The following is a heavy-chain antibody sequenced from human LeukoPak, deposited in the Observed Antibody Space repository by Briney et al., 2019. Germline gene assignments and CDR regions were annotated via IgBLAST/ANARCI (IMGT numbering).Heavy chain of an antibody. Sequence: GSLRLSCAASGFTFSSYGMHWVRQAPGKGLEWVAVIWYDGSNKYYADSVKGRFTISRDNAKNTLYLQMNSLRAEDTAVYYCAREGTNSSGYYYLDYWGQGTLVSVSS. CDR3: AREGTNSSGYYYLDY. CDR1: GFTFSSYG. V-gene: IGHV3-33*01. CDR2: IWYDGSNK. J-gene: IGHJ4*02. D-gene: IGHD3-22*01.